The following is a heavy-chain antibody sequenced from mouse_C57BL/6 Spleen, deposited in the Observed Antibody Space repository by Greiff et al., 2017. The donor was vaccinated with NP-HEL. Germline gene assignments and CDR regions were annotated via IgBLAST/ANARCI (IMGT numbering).Heavy chain of an antibody. V-gene: IGHV1-80*01. D-gene: IGHD1-1*01. CDR2: IYPGDGDT. J-gene: IGHJ4*01. CDR3: ARGNYGSGDAMDY. CDR1: GYAFSSYW. Sequence: QVQLQQSGAELVKPGASVKISCKASGYAFSSYWMNWVKQRPGKGLEWIGQIYPGDGDTNYNGKFKGKATLTADKSSSTAYMQLSSLTSEDSAVYFCARGNYGSGDAMDYWGQGTSVTVSS.